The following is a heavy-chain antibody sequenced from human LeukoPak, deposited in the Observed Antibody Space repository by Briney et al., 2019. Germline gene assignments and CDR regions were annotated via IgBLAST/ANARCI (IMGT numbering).Heavy chain of an antibody. CDR3: SKEQFPYYYDSSGYLDY. D-gene: IGHD3-22*01. CDR2: ISYDGSNK. CDR1: GFTFDDYA. Sequence: GGSLRLSCAASGFTFDDYAMHWVRQAPGKGLEWVAIISYDGSNKYYADSVKGRFTISRDNSKNTLYLQMNSLREEDTALYYCSKEQFPYYYDSSGYLDYWGQGTLVTVSS. V-gene: IGHV3-30*18. J-gene: IGHJ4*02.